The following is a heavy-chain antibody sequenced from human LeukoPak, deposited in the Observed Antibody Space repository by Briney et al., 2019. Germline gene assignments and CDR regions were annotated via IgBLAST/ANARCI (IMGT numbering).Heavy chain of an antibody. CDR1: GGSISSYY. V-gene: IGHV4-4*07. CDR2: IYTSGST. D-gene: IGHD6-13*01. Sequence: PSETLSLTCTVSGGSISSYYWSWIRQPAGKGLEWIGRIYTSGSTNYNPSLKSRVTMSVDTSKNQFSLKLSSVTAADTAVYYCARVAAAGTPLYYYYYMDVWGKGTTVTISS. J-gene: IGHJ6*03. CDR3: ARVAAAGTPLYYYYYMDV.